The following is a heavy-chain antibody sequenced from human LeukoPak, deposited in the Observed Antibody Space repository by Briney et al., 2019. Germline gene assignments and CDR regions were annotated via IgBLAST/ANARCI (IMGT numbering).Heavy chain of an antibody. J-gene: IGHJ4*02. CDR1: GGSMSSSTYY. CDR3: ARHLGIQLWFLDY. CDR2: IYHSGST. V-gene: IGHV4-39*01. D-gene: IGHD5-18*01. Sequence: SETLSLTCTVPGGSMSSSTYYWGWIRQPPGKGLEWIRSIYHSGSTYYNPCLKSRVTISVDTSKNQFSLKLSSVTAADTAVYYCARHLGIQLWFLDYWGQGTLVTVSS.